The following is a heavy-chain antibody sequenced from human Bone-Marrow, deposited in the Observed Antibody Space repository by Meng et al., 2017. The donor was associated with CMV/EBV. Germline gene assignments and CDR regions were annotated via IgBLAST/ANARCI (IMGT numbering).Heavy chain of an antibody. D-gene: IGHD6-13*01. Sequence: ASVKVSCKASGYTFTGYYMHWVRQAPGQGLEWMGWINPNSGGTNYAQKFQGRVTMTRDTSISTAYMELSRLRSDDTAVYYCARDSGYSVCMDVWGQGTTVTGSS. CDR3: ARDSGYSVCMDV. J-gene: IGHJ6*01. V-gene: IGHV1-2*02. CDR1: GYTFTGYY. CDR2: INPNSGGT.